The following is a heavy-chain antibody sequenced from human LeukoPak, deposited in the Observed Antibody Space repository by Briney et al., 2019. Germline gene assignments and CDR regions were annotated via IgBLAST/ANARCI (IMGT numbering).Heavy chain of an antibody. D-gene: IGHD2-21*02. V-gene: IGHV1-8*03. Sequence: GASVKVSCKASVYTFTIYDINWVRQATGQGLEWMGYVNPNSGNTGYAQNFQGRVTITRTTSISTAYMEVSGLRSDDTAVYYCARDPHPCGGDCYTNGAFDIWGQGTLVTVSS. CDR1: VYTFTIYD. CDR2: VNPNSGNT. J-gene: IGHJ3*02. CDR3: ARDPHPCGGDCYTNGAFDI.